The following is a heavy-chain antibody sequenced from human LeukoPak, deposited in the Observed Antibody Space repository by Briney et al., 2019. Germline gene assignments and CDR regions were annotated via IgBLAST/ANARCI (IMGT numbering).Heavy chain of an antibody. CDR3: ARGTRRYCSGGSCYSG. J-gene: IGHJ4*02. Sequence: SVKVSCKASGGTFSSYAISWVRQAPGQGLEWMGRIIPIFGTANYAQKFQGRVTITTDESTSTAYMELSSLRSEDTAVYYCARGTRRYCSGGSCYSGWGQRTLVTVSS. D-gene: IGHD2-15*01. V-gene: IGHV1-69*05. CDR1: GGTFSSYA. CDR2: IIPIFGTA.